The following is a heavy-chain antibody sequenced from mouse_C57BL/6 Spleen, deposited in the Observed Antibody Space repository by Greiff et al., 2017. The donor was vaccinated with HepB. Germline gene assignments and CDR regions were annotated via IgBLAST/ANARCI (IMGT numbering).Heavy chain of an antibody. CDR1: GYTFTDHT. CDR2: ISPRDGST. D-gene: IGHD1-1*01. Sequence: QVQLQQSAAEFVKPGASVKISCKVSGYTFTDHTIHWMKHRPEQGLEWIGYISPRDGSTKYNEKCKGKATLTADKSSSTAYMQLNSLTSEDSAVYFCARSGNYCGSSYTYWYFDVWGTGTTVTVSS. CDR3: ARSGNYCGSSYTYWYFDV. V-gene: IGHV1-78*01. J-gene: IGHJ1*03.